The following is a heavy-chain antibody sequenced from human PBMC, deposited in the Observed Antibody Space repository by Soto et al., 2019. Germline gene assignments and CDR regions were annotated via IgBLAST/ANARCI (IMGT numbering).Heavy chain of an antibody. CDR2: ISAYNGNT. CDR3: ARRAPPMDV. Sequence: QVQLVQSGAEVKKPGASVKVSCKASGYTFTSYGISWVRQAPGQGLEWMGWISAYNGNTKYAQKLQGRVTRTTATSPRTAAMELRSLRSDDTAVDYCARRAPPMDVWGQGTTVTVSS. CDR1: GYTFTSYG. V-gene: IGHV1-18*01. J-gene: IGHJ6*02.